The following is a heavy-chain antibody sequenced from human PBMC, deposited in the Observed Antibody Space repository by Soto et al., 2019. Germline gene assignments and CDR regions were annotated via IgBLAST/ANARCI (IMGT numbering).Heavy chain of an antibody. CDR3: AGRYSSSWPAEY. CDR1: GYSFTTYW. CDR2: IYPGDSDT. J-gene: IGHJ4*02. D-gene: IGHD6-13*01. V-gene: IGHV5-51*01. Sequence: GESLQISCKGSGYSFTTYWIAWVRQMPGKGLEWMGVIYPGDSDTRYSPSFQGQVTISADKSISTAYLQWSSLKASDTAMYYCAGRYSSSWPAEYWGKGTLVTASP.